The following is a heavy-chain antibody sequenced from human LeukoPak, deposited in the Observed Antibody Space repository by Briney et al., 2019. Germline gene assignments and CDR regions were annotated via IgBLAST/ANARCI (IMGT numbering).Heavy chain of an antibody. Sequence: GGSLRLSCAASGFTFSNYAMSWVRPAPGQGLEWVSAITGSGGNTYYADSVKGRFTISRDNSKNTVFLQMNSLRAGDTAVYYCAKWGDYDVLTGYYVSDYWGQGTLVTVSS. D-gene: IGHD3-9*01. V-gene: IGHV3-23*01. CDR3: AKWGDYDVLTGYYVSDY. J-gene: IGHJ4*02. CDR1: GFTFSNYA. CDR2: ITGSGGNT.